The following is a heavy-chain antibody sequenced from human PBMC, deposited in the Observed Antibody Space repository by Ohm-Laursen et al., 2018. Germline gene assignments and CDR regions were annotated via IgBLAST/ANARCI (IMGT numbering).Heavy chain of an antibody. CDR1: GFTFSNAW. V-gene: IGHV3-23*01. Sequence: SLRLSCTASGFTFSNAWMSWVRQAPGKGLEWVSAISGSGGSTYYADSVKGRFTISRDNSKNTLYLQMNSLRAEDTAVYYCAKEGSGWFFDYWGQGTLVTVSS. CDR3: AKEGSGWFFDY. J-gene: IGHJ4*02. CDR2: ISGSGGST. D-gene: IGHD6-19*01.